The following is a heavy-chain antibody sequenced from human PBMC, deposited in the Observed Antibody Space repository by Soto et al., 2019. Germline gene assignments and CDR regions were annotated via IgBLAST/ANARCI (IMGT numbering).Heavy chain of an antibody. CDR2: TIPIFGTT. J-gene: IGHJ6*02. V-gene: IGHV1-69*12. CDR3: ASSNPRWPKQQLPYGMDV. Sequence: QVQLVQSGAEVKKPGSSVKVSCKASGGTFSSYAISWVRQAPGQGLEWMGGTIPIFGTTNYAQKFQGRVTITADESTSTAHMGLGSLRSEDTAVYYCASSNPRWPKQQLPYGMDVWGQGTTVTVSS. CDR1: GGTFSSYA. D-gene: IGHD6-13*01.